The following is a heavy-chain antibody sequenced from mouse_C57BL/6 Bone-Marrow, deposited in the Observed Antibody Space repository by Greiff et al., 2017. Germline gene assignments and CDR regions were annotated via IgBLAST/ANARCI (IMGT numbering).Heavy chain of an antibody. J-gene: IGHJ2*01. D-gene: IGHD5-1-1*01. Sequence: VQLQQSGAELVRPGASVTLSCKASGYTFTDYEMHWVKQTPVHGLEWIGAIDPETGGTAYNQKFKGKAILTADNSSSTAYMELRSLTSEDSAVYYCTRDTLNYVDYWGQGTTLTVSS. CDR1: GYTFTDYE. V-gene: IGHV1-15*01. CDR3: TRDTLNYVDY. CDR2: IDPETGGT.